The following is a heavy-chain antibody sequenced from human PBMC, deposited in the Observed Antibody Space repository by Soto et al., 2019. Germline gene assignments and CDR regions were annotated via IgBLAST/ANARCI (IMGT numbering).Heavy chain of an antibody. D-gene: IGHD6-6*01. CDR3: ARDRRRAARYYYYYYMAV. CDR2: IYYSGST. Sequence: PSETLSLTCTVSGGSISSYYWSWIRQPPGKGLEWIGYIYYSGSTNYNPSLKSRVTISVDTSKNQFSLKLSSVTAADTAVYYCARDRRRAARYYYYYYMAVWGKGTTVTVSS. J-gene: IGHJ6*03. V-gene: IGHV4-59*01. CDR1: GGSISSYY.